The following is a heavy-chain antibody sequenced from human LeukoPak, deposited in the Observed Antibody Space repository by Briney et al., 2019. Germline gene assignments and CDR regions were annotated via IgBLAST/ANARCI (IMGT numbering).Heavy chain of an antibody. CDR3: ARTNGYCSSTSCEIDY. D-gene: IGHD2-2*01. Sequence: PSETLSPTCTVSGGSISSGGYYWSWIRQHPGKGLEWIGYIYYSGSTYYNPSLKSRVTISVDTSKNQFSLKLSSVTAADTAVYYCARTNGYCSSTSCEIDYWGQGTLVTVSS. V-gene: IGHV4-31*03. CDR2: IYYSGST. CDR1: GGSISSGGYY. J-gene: IGHJ4*02.